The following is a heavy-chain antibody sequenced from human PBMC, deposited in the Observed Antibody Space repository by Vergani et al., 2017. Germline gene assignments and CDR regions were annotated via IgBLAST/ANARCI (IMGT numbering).Heavy chain of an antibody. CDR2: IIPILGIA. V-gene: IGHV1-69*04. J-gene: IGHJ4*02. Sequence: QVQLVQSGAEVKKPGSSVKVSCKASGGTFSSYAISWVRQAPGQGLEWMGRIIPILGIANYAQKFQGRVTITADKSTSTAYMELSSLRSEDTAVYYCARDREVAAAIDYWGQGTLVTVSS. D-gene: IGHD6-13*01. CDR1: GGTFSSYA. CDR3: ARDREVAAAIDY.